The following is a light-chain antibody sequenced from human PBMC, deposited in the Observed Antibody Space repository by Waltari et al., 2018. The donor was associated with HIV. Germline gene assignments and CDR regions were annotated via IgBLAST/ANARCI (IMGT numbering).Light chain of an antibody. CDR2: AAS. J-gene: IGKJ2*01. CDR1: QSIRNY. Sequence: DIQMTQSPSYLSASVGDRVTITGRASQSIRNYLNWYQQKSWKAPRLLIYAASNLQSGVASRFSGSGSGTDFTLTISSLQPEDVATYYCQQSYRTSETCGQGTKLEIK. CDR3: QQSYRTSET. V-gene: IGKV1-39*01.